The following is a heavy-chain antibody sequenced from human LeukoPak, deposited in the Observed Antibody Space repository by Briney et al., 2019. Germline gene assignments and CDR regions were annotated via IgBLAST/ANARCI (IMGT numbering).Heavy chain of an antibody. D-gene: IGHD3-10*01. CDR1: GFTFSSYA. Sequence: GGSLRLSCAASGFTFSSYAMSWVRQAPGKGLEWLAVIWYDGSNENYADSVKGRFTISRDHSKNTVYLQMSSLRVEDTAVYYCARDRGAAAFVLFDYLGQGTLVTVSS. CDR3: ARDRGAAAFVLFDY. J-gene: IGHJ4*02. V-gene: IGHV3-33*08. CDR2: IWYDGSNE.